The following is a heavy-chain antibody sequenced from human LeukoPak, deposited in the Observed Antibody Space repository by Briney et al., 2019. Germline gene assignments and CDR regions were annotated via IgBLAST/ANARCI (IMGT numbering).Heavy chain of an antibody. Sequence: SETLSLTCAVYGGSFSGYYWSWIRQPPGKGLEWIGEINHSGSTNYNPSLKSRVTISVDTSKNQFSLKLSSVTAADTAVYYCARSLNYYDSSGYPYFHYYYYMDVWGKGTTVTVSS. V-gene: IGHV4-34*01. CDR2: INHSGST. CDR3: ARSLNYYDSSGYPYFHYYYYMDV. CDR1: GGSFSGYY. D-gene: IGHD3-22*01. J-gene: IGHJ6*03.